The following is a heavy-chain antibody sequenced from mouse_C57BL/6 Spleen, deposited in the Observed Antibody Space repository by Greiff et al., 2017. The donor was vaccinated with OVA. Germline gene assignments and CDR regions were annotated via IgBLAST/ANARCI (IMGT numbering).Heavy chain of an antibody. Sequence: QVQLQQSGAELAQPGASVKLSCKASGYTFTSYWMHWVKQRPGQGLEWIGYINPSSGYTKYNQKFKDKATLTADKSSNTAYMQLRSLTYEDSAVYYCARSGDYDWDFDYWGQGTTLTVSS. J-gene: IGHJ2*01. D-gene: IGHD2-4*01. CDR2: INPSSGYT. V-gene: IGHV1-7*01. CDR3: ARSGDYDWDFDY. CDR1: GYTFTSYW.